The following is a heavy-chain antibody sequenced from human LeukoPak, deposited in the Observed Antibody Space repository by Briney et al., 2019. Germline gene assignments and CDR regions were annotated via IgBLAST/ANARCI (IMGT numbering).Heavy chain of an antibody. CDR1: GFTFSSYA. J-gene: IGHJ4*02. V-gene: IGHV3-33*01. CDR2: IWYDESIK. D-gene: IGHD4-17*01. CDR3: ARFAFGDDY. Sequence: GGSLRLSCAASGFTFSSYAMHWVRQAPGKGLEWVAVIWYDESIKHYGDSVKGRFTISRDNSKNTLYLQVNSLRAEDTAVYYCARFAFGDDYWGQGTLVTVSS.